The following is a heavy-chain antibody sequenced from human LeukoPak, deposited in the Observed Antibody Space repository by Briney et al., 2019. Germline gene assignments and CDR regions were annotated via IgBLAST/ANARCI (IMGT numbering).Heavy chain of an antibody. V-gene: IGHV3-48*01. CDR2: ISSTSTT. CDR1: GFTFRNFG. D-gene: IGHD6-19*01. Sequence: PGRSLRLSCAASGFTFRNFGLHWVRQAPGKGMEWVSYISSTSTTYYADSVRGRFTISRDNAKNSLYLQMNSLRAEDTAVYYCARGDSSGDNYYSYIDVWGKGTTVTVSS. CDR3: ARGDSSGDNYYSYIDV. J-gene: IGHJ6*03.